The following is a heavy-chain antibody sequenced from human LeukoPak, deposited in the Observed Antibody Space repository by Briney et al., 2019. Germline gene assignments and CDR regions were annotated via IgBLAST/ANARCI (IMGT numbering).Heavy chain of an antibody. J-gene: IGHJ6*02. CDR3: AKNSGYDSGYYYYGMDV. V-gene: IGHV3-30*18. D-gene: IGHD5-12*01. CDR2: ISYDGSNK. CDR1: GFTFSSYG. Sequence: GGSLRLSCAASGFTFSSYGMHWVRQAPGKGLEWVAVISYDGSNKYYADSVKGRFTISRDNSKNTLYLQMNSLRAEDTAVYYCAKNSGYDSGYYYYGMDVWGQGPTVTVSS.